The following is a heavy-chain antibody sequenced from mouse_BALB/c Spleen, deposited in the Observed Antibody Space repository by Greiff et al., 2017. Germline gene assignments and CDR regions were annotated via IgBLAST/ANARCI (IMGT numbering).Heavy chain of an antibody. CDR2: ISSGGSYT. CDR1: GFTFSSYG. V-gene: IGHV5-6*02. Sequence: EVKLVESGGDLVKPGGSLKLSCAASGFTFSSYGMSWVRQTPDKRLEWVATISSGGSYTYYPDSVKGRFTISRDNAKNTLYLQMSSLKSEDTAMYYCARDGSSYGFAYWGQGTLVTVSA. CDR3: ARDGSSYGFAY. J-gene: IGHJ3*01. D-gene: IGHD1-1*01.